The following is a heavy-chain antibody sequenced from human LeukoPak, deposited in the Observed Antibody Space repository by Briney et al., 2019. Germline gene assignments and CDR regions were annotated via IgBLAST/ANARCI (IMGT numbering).Heavy chain of an antibody. V-gene: IGHV3-53*01. Sequence: GGSLRLSCAAPGFTVSSNYMSWVRQAPGKGLEWVSVIYSGGSTYYADSVKGRFTISRDNSKNTLYLQMNSLRAEDTAVYYCAKGDSSGWYGFAFDIWGQGTMVTVSS. CDR1: GFTVSSNY. J-gene: IGHJ3*02. CDR3: AKGDSSGWYGFAFDI. CDR2: IYSGGST. D-gene: IGHD6-19*01.